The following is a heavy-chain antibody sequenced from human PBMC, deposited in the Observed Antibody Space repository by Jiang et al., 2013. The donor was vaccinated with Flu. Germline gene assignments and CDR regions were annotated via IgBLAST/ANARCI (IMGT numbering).Heavy chain of an antibody. CDR2: IYYSGST. D-gene: IGHD1-1*01. Sequence: YGPGLVKPSETLSLTCTVSGGSISSSSYYWGWIRQPPGKGLEWIGSIYYSGSTYYNPSLKSRVTISVDTSKNQFSLKLSSVTAADTAVYYCARRLGFPGLEFDPWGQGTLVTVSS. V-gene: IGHV4-39*01. J-gene: IGHJ5*02. CDR1: GGSISSSSYY. CDR3: ARRLGFPGLEFDP.